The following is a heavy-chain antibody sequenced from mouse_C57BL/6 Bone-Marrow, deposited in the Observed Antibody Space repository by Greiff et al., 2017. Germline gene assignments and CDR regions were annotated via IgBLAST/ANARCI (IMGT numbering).Heavy chain of an antibody. CDR2: IDPANGNT. J-gene: IGHJ2*01. CDR1: GFNIKNTY. V-gene: IGHV14-3*01. CDR3: ASLRLYYEYDPDY. D-gene: IGHD2-4*01. Sequence: VQLKESVAELVRPGASVKLSCTASGFNIKNTYMHWVKQRPEQGLEWIGRIDPANGNTKYAPKFQGKATITADTSSNTAYLQLSSLTSEDTAIYVYASLRLYYEYDPDYWGQGTTLTVSS.